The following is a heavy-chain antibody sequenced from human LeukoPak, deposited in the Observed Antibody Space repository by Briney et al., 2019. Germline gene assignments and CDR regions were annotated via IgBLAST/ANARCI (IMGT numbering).Heavy chain of an antibody. CDR1: GYTFTSYA. Sequence: GASVKVSCKASGYTFTSYAMNWVRQASGQGLEWMGWINTNTGNPTYAQGFTGRFVFSLDTSVSTAYLQISSLKAEDTAVYYCARDTAVASTNYYYYGMGVWGQGTTVTVSS. V-gene: IGHV7-4-1*02. D-gene: IGHD6-19*01. CDR3: ARDTAVASTNYYYYGMGV. J-gene: IGHJ6*02. CDR2: INTNTGNP.